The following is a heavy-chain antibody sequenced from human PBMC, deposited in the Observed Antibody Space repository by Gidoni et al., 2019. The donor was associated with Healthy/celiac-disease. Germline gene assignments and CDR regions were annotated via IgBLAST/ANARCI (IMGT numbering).Heavy chain of an antibody. V-gene: IGHV1-8*01. J-gene: IGHJ3*02. CDR1: GYTFPSYA. D-gene: IGHD3-3*01. Sequence: QVQRVQSGAEVKKPGASLRGSCKASGYTFPSYAINWVRQATGHGLEWMGWMNPNSGNTGYAQKFQGRVTMTRNTSRSTAYMELSSLRSEDTAVYYCARGLEYYDFWARRGAFDIWGQGTMVTVSS. CDR2: MNPNSGNT. CDR3: ARGLEYYDFWARRGAFDI.